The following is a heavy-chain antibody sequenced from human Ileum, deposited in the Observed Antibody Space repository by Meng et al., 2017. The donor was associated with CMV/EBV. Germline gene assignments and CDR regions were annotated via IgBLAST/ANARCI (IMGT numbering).Heavy chain of an antibody. J-gene: IGHJ4*02. CDR3: ASPPITIFGVVTDY. V-gene: IGHV3-23*01. Sequence: GESLKISCAASGFTFSTYTMTWVRLAPGTGLEWVSSISGGGDVSYHADSVKGRFTTSRDNSKNTLYLQMNSLRAEDTAVYYCASPPITIFGVVTDYWGQGTLVTVSS. CDR1: GFTFSTYT. CDR2: ISGGGDVS. D-gene: IGHD3-3*01.